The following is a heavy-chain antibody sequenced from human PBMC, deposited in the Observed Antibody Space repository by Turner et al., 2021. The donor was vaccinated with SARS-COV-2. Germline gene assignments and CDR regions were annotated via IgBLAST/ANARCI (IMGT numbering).Heavy chain of an antibody. CDR2: FDPEDGET. D-gene: IGHD2-2*01. J-gene: IGHJ5*02. V-gene: IGHV1-24*01. CDR3: ATGYQLRVNWFDP. CDR1: GYTLTELS. Sequence: QVQLVQSGAEVKKPGASVKVACKISGYTLTELSMYWVRQAPGKGREWMGGFDPEDGETSYAQNFQGRVTMTEDTSTDTAYMELSSLRSEDTAVYFCATGYQLRVNWFDPWGQGTLVTVSS.